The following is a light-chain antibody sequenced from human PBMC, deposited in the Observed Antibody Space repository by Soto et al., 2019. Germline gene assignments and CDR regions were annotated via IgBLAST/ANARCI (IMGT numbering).Light chain of an antibody. CDR3: AVWDDSLRGRV. CDR1: NSNIGSNT. Sequence: QSVLTQPPSASGTPGQRVTISCSGSNSNIGSNTVNWYQQFPGTAPRFLIYGNDLRPSGVPDRFSASKSGTSDSLAISGLQSEDEADYYCAVWDDSLRGRVFGGGTKVTVL. J-gene: IGLJ2*01. V-gene: IGLV1-44*01. CDR2: GND.